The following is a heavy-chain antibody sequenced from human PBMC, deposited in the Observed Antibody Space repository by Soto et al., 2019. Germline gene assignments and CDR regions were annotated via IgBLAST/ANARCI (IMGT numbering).Heavy chain of an antibody. V-gene: IGHV3-23*01. J-gene: IGHJ5*01. CDR2: VSGAGLIT. Sequence: EVQLLESGGGLVQPGGSLRLSCAASGFTFSNYAMSWVRQAPGKGLEWVSSVSGAGLITYYADSVRGRFTISRDNSRNTLYLQINRLRAEDTGDYYCAKAQDYYFDSGNYNWFDTWGHGTLVTVS. CDR3: AKAQDYYFDSGNYNWFDT. CDR1: GFTFSNYA. D-gene: IGHD3-22*01.